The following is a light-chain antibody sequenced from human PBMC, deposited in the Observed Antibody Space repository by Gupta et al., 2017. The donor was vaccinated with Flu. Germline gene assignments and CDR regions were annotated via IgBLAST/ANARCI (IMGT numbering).Light chain of an antibody. CDR2: SNN. J-gene: IGLJ3*02. V-gene: IGLV1-44*01. CDR3: AAWDDSLNGLWV. Sequence: QSVLTQPPSASGTPGQRVTISCSGSSSNIGSNTVNWYQQLPGTAPKLLIYSNNQRPSGVPERFSGSKSGTSATLAISGLQSEEEADYYCAAWDDSLNGLWVFGGGTKLTVL. CDR1: SSNIGSNT.